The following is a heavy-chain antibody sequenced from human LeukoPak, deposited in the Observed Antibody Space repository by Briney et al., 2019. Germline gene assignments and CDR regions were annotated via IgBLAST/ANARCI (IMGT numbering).Heavy chain of an antibody. V-gene: IGHV5-51*01. CDR2: VYPGDSDT. CDR3: ARSGSSSYIPPWFDP. CDR1: GYSFTSYW. J-gene: IGHJ5*02. D-gene: IGHD6-13*01. Sequence: GESLKISCWGSGYSFTSYWICWVCQLHAQGLELMGIVYPGDSDTRYSPSFQGQVTISADKSISTAYLQWSSLKASDTAMYYCARSGSSSYIPPWFDPWGQGTLVTVSS.